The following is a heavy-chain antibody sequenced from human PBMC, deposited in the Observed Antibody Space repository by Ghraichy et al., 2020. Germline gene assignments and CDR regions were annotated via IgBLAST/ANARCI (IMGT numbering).Heavy chain of an antibody. J-gene: IGHJ3*01. Sequence: GESLNISCAAAGFIFSSNWMHWVRQAPGKGLAWVSRISTHGINTNYADSVKGRFTISRDNAKNTLYLQMNSLRAEDAAVYYCARALRRPGDSGFDVWGQGTMVTVSS. CDR3: ARALRRPGDSGFDV. CDR1: GFIFSSNW. D-gene: IGHD1-26*01. CDR2: ISTHGINT. V-gene: IGHV3-74*01.